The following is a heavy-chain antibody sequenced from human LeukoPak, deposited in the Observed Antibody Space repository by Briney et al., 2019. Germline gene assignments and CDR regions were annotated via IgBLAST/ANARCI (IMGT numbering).Heavy chain of an antibody. CDR3: ARVSESGNSDY. D-gene: IGHD4-23*01. V-gene: IGHV3-33*01. CDR1: GFSFTSYG. J-gene: IGHJ4*02. CDR2: IWYDGTNK. Sequence: PGRSLRLSCAASGFSFTSYGMHWVRQAPGKGLEWVAVIWYDGTNKHCADSVKGRYTISRDTSNNMLYLQMNSLRAEDTAVYYCARVSESGNSDYWGQGTLVTVSS.